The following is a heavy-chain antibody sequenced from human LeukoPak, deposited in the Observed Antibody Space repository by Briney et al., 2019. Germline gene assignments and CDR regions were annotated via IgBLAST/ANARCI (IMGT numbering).Heavy chain of an antibody. D-gene: IGHD1-26*01. J-gene: IGHJ4*02. V-gene: IGHV3-30*02. CDR3: AKVESGVGARASTDY. CDR1: GFTFSSYG. Sequence: GGSLRLSCAASGFTFSSYGMHWVRQAPGKGLEWVAFIRYDGSNKYYADSAKGRFTISRDNSKNTLYLQMNSLRAEDTAVYYCAKVESGVGARASTDYWGQGTLVTVSS. CDR2: IRYDGSNK.